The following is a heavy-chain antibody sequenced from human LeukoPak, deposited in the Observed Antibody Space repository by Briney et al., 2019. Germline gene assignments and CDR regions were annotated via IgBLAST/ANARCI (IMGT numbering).Heavy chain of an antibody. CDR2: IHHSGST. CDR1: GDSVDSSYW. V-gene: IGHV4-4*02. D-gene: IGHD2-2*01. Sequence: KPSETLSLTCAVSGDSVDSSYWWNWVRQPPGKGLEWIGEIHHSGSTHYNPSLKSRVTISVDTSKNQFSLKLTSVTAADTAVYYCAGDADTINWFFFWGQGTLVTVSS. CDR3: AGDADTINWFFF. J-gene: IGHJ5*01.